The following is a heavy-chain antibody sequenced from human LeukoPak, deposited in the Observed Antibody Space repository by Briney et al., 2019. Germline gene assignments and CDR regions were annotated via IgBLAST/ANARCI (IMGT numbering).Heavy chain of an antibody. Sequence: SETLSLTCTVSGYSISSGYHWVWMRQPPGKGLEWIGNIYHSGSTNYNPSLKSRVTISVDKSKNQFSLKLSSVTAADTAVYYCARLPLSSMVRGVITGDYWGQGTLVTVSS. CDR2: IYHSGST. CDR3: ARLPLSSMVRGVITGDY. CDR1: GYSISSGYH. J-gene: IGHJ4*02. D-gene: IGHD3-10*01. V-gene: IGHV4-38-2*02.